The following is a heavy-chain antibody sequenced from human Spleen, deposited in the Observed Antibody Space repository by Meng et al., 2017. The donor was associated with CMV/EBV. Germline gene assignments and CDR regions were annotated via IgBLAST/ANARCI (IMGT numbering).Heavy chain of an antibody. J-gene: IGHJ4*02. D-gene: IGHD2-15*01. CDR1: GYTFTSYD. Sequence: ASVKVSCKASGYTFTSYDINWVRQATGQGLEWMGWMNPNSGNTGYAQKFQGRVTMTRNTSISTAYMELSSLRSEDTAVYYCARVDIGSGHVDYWGRGTLVTVSS. CDR3: ARVDIGSGHVDY. V-gene: IGHV1-8*01. CDR2: MNPNSGNT.